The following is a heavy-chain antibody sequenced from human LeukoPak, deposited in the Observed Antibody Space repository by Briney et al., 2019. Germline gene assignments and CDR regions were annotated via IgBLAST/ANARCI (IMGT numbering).Heavy chain of an antibody. CDR2: IWYDGSHD. V-gene: IGHV3-33*06. D-gene: IGHD2-2*01. CDR1: GFTFSHYA. CDR3: AKEGDYCSSSGCHKRGIDY. Sequence: GTSLRLSCAASGFTFSHYAMHWVRQAPGKGLEWVAVIWYDGSHDTYTDSVKGRFTVSRDNFKNVLLLQMNSLRVEDTAVYYCAKEGDYCSSSGCHKRGIDYWGQGTLVTVSS. J-gene: IGHJ4*02.